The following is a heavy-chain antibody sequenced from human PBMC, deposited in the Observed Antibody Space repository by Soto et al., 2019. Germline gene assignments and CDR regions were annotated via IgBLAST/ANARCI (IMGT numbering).Heavy chain of an antibody. Sequence: SETLSLTCSVSAGSLSNYYWTWIRQSPGKGLAWIGEIYHTGSTKYNPSLKSRVAISVDMSKNQFSLTLSSVNPADTAVYYCARGGRGSGLYFLYYFDLWGQGTLVTVSS. CDR2: IYHTGST. V-gene: IGHV4-59*01. D-gene: IGHD6-19*01. CDR3: ARGGRGSGLYFLYYFDL. CDR1: AGSLSNYY. J-gene: IGHJ4*02.